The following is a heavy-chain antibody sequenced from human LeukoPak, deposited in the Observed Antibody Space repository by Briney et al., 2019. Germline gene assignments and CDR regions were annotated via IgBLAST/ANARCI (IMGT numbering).Heavy chain of an antibody. CDR1: GVSINTYF. D-gene: IGHD1/OR15-1a*01. J-gene: IGHJ4*02. V-gene: IGHV4-59*01. Sequence: SETLSLTCTVSGVSINTYFWSWIRQPPGKGLEWIGYVYYNGITNYNPPLKSRVSISLDTSKNQFSLRLNSVTAAETAVYYCVSQLGGTTFHWGQGTLVTVSS. CDR3: VSQLGGTTFH. CDR2: VYYNGIT.